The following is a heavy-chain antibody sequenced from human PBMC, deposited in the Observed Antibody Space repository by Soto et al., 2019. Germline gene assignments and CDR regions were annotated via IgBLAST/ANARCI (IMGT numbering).Heavy chain of an antibody. CDR2: IFSNDEK. CDR1: GFSLSNARMG. D-gene: IGHD2-15*01. Sequence: QVTLKESGPVLVKPTETLTLTCTVSGFSLSNARMGVSWIRQPPGKALEWLAHIFSNDEKSYSTSLKSRLTISKDTSKSQVVLTMTNMDPVDTATYYCALVKVVAATDVLNAFDIWGQGTMVTVSS. J-gene: IGHJ3*02. CDR3: ALVKVVAATDVLNAFDI. V-gene: IGHV2-26*01.